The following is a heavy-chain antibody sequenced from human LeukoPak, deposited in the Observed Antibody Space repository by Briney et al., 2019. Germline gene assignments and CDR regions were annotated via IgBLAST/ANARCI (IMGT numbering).Heavy chain of an antibody. CDR3: RFFGEPRGY. CDR2: ISGSGGNT. CDR1: GFTFRNYA. J-gene: IGHJ4*02. V-gene: IGHV3-23*01. Sequence: PGGSLRLSCAGSGFTFRNYAMRWVRQAPGKGLEWVSDISGSGGNTYYADSVKGRFTISRDNSKSTLYLQMNSLRAEDTALYYCRFFGEPRGYWGQGVLVTVSS. D-gene: IGHD3-10*01.